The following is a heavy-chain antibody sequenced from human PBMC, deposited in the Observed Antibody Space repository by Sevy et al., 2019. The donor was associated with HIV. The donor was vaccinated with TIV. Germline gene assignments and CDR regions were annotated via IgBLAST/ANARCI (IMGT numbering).Heavy chain of an antibody. CDR1: GFTFGDYA. Sequence: GGSLRLSCTASGFTFGDYAMSWFRQAPGKGLEWVGLFRSKGYGGTTEYAASVKGRFIMSRDHSKSIAYLQMNSLKTEDTAVYYCTRGPRGGWAFDLWGQGTMVTVSS. CDR2: FRSKGYGGTT. D-gene: IGHD3-16*01. CDR3: TRGPRGGWAFDL. J-gene: IGHJ3*01. V-gene: IGHV3-49*03.